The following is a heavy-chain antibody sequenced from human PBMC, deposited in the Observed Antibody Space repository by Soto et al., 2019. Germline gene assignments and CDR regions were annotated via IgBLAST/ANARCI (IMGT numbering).Heavy chain of an antibody. Sequence: VGSLRLSCAASGFTFSGSAMHWVRQASGKGLEWVGRIRSKANSYATAYAASVKGRFTISRDDSKNTAYLQMNSLKTEDTAVYYCTRRPIYGSGTYGMHVLGQGTTVTVSS. CDR2: IRSKANSYAT. J-gene: IGHJ6*02. D-gene: IGHD3-10*01. CDR3: TRRPIYGSGTYGMHV. CDR1: GFTFSGSA. V-gene: IGHV3-73*01.